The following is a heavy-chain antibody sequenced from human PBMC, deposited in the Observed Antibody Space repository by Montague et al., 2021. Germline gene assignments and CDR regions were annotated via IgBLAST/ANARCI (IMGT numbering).Heavy chain of an antibody. J-gene: IGHJ5*02. Sequence: SDTLSLTSTVSGASITSNSYYWGWIRESPGKGLEWIGSIYYSGNSFYQPSLKSRITMAVDTSKNQFSLKLSSVTAADTAIYYCARVFSSWYVGWFDPWGQGTLVTVSS. D-gene: IGHD6-13*01. CDR2: IYYSGNS. CDR3: ARVFSSWYVGWFDP. CDR1: GASITSNSYY. V-gene: IGHV4-39*07.